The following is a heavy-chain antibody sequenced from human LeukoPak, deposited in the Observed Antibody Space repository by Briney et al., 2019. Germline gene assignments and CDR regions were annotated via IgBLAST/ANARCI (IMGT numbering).Heavy chain of an antibody. CDR3: ARGGGSGYDYFDY. CDR1: GYTFTGYY. D-gene: IGHD5-12*01. V-gene: IGHV1-2*02. CDR2: IHPNSGGT. J-gene: IGHJ4*02. Sequence: ASVKVSCKASGYTFTGYYMHWVRQAPGQGLAWMGWIHPNSGGTNYAQKFQGRVTMTRDTSISTAYMELSRLRSDDTAVYYCARGGGSGYDYFDYWGQGTLVTVSS.